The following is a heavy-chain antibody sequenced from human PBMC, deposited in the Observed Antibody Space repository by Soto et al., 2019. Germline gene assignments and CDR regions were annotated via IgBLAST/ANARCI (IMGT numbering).Heavy chain of an antibody. J-gene: IGHJ4*02. CDR3: ARSDCSGGSCYFDY. Sequence: QVQLQESGPGLVKPSETLSLTCTVSGGSISSYYWSWIRQPPGKGLDWIGYIYYSGSTNYNPSLKSRVTISEDTSQNQFSLKLSSVTAADTAVYYCARSDCSGGSCYFDYWGQGNLVTVSS. D-gene: IGHD2-15*01. CDR1: GGSISSYY. CDR2: IYYSGST. V-gene: IGHV4-59*01.